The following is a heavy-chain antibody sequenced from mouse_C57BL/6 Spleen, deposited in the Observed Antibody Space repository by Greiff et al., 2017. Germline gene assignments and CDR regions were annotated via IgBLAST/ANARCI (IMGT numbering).Heavy chain of an antibody. Sequence: EVQLVESGPGLVKPSQSLSLTCSVTGYSITSGYYWNWIRQFPGNKLEWMGYISYDGSNNYNPSLKNRISITRDTSKNQFFLKLNSLTTEDTATYCCASSWSYYAYAMGYWGQGTSVTVSS. J-gene: IGHJ4*01. CDR3: ASSWSYYAYAMGY. CDR2: ISYDGSN. CDR1: GYSITSGYY. D-gene: IGHD2-1*01. V-gene: IGHV3-6*01.